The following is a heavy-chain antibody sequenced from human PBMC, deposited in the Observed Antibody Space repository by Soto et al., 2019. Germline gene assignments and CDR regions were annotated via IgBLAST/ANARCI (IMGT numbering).Heavy chain of an antibody. V-gene: IGHV3-15*07. D-gene: IGHD2-2*01. J-gene: IGHJ4*02. CDR2: IKSKTDGGTT. CDR3: NTEIVVVPAAMPLDFDY. Sequence: GGSLRLSCAASGFTFSNAWMNWVRQAPGKGLEWVGRIKSKTDGGTTDYSAHVKGRFTISRDDSTNKLYLQMNSLKTEDTALYYYNTEIVVVPAAMPLDFDYWGQGTLVTVSS. CDR1: GFTFSNAW.